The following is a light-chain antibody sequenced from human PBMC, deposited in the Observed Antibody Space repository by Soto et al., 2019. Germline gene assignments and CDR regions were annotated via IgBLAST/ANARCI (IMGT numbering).Light chain of an antibody. Sequence: DIVMTQSPLSLPVTPGEPASISCRSSQSLLHSNGYNYLDWYLQKPGQSPQLLIYLGSNRASGVPYRFSGRGSGTDFTLKISRVEAADVGVYYCMQALQTPYTFGKGTKLEIK. J-gene: IGKJ2*01. CDR3: MQALQTPYT. CDR2: LGS. V-gene: IGKV2-28*01. CDR1: QSLLHSNGYNY.